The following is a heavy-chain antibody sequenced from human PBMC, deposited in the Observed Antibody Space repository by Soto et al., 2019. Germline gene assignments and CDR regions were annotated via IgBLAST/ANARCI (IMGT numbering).Heavy chain of an antibody. D-gene: IGHD6-6*01. CDR1: GFTFSSYS. CDR3: ARGPEIDFEYSSPSYGMDV. V-gene: IGHV3-48*01. Sequence: PGGSLRLSCAASGFTFSSYSMNWVRQAPGKGLEWVSYISSSSSTIYYADSVKGRFTISGENAKNSLYLQMNSLRAGDTAVYYCARGPEIDFEYSSPSYGMDVWGQGTTVTVSS. CDR2: ISSSSSTI. J-gene: IGHJ6*02.